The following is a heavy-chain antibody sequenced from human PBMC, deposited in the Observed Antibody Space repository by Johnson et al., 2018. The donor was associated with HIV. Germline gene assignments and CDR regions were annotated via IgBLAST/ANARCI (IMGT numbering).Heavy chain of an antibody. CDR3: ATHLNDYGDTLTDDAFDI. CDR1: GFTFSDYY. J-gene: IGHJ3*02. CDR2: ISSSGSPI. D-gene: IGHD4-17*01. V-gene: IGHV3-11*01. Sequence: QVQLVESGGGLVKPGGSLRLSCAASGFTFSDYYMSWIRQAPGKGLEWVSYISSSGSPIYSTDSVKGRFTISRDNSRNTLYLQINNLSAEDTAVYYCATHLNDYGDTLTDDAFDIWGQGTLVTVSS.